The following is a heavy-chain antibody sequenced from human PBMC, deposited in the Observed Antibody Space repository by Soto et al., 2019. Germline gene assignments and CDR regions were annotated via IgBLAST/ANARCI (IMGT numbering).Heavy chain of an antibody. Sequence: PGGSLRLSCAASGFSFSSYAMSWVRQAPGKGLEWVSGISGGGGSTDYADSVKGRFTISRDNSKNTLYLQLNSLRAKDTAVYYCAKDSGAVAGPYWGQGTLVTVSS. D-gene: IGHD6-19*01. CDR3: AKDSGAVAGPY. V-gene: IGHV3-23*01. J-gene: IGHJ4*02. CDR1: GFSFSSYA. CDR2: ISGGGGST.